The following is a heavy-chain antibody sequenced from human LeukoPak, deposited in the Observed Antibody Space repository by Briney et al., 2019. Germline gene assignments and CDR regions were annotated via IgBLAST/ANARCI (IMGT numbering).Heavy chain of an antibody. D-gene: IGHD4-23*01. Sequence: GGSLRLSCAASGFTFSSYGMHWVRQAPGKGLEWVAFIRYDGSNKYYADSVKGRFTISRDNSKNTLYLQMNSLRAEDTAVYYCAKDGRDGYGGNPLDYWGQGTLVTVSS. CDR2: IRYDGSNK. CDR3: AKDGRDGYGGNPLDY. CDR1: GFTFSSYG. J-gene: IGHJ4*02. V-gene: IGHV3-30*02.